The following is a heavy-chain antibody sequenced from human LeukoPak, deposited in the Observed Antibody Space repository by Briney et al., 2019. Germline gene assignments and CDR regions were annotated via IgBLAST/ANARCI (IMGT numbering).Heavy chain of an antibody. Sequence: GGSLRLSCAASGFTFSSYSMNWVRQAPGKGLVWVSSISSSSSYIYYADSVKGRFTISRDNAKNSLYLQMNSLRAEDTAVYYCARDQDSYGQDYYDSSGYYRWGQGTLVTVSS. CDR1: GFTFSSYS. V-gene: IGHV3-21*01. CDR2: ISSSSSYI. J-gene: IGHJ4*02. D-gene: IGHD3-22*01. CDR3: ARDQDSYGQDYYDSSGYYR.